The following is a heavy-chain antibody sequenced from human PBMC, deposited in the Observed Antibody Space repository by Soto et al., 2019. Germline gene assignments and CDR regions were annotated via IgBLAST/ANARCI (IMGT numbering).Heavy chain of an antibody. D-gene: IGHD6-13*01. V-gene: IGHV4-31*03. CDR2: MHNSGST. CDR3: ARGYRQSGYSSSWVFDY. Sequence: QVQLRESGPGLVKPSQTLSLTCTVSGGSINSGGYYWNWIRQHPGKGLEWIGYMHNSGSTYYNPSLRSRVIISADTSENHSALKLSSVTAADTAVYFCARGYRQSGYSSSWVFDYWGQGTLVNVSS. CDR1: GGSINSGGYY. J-gene: IGHJ4*02.